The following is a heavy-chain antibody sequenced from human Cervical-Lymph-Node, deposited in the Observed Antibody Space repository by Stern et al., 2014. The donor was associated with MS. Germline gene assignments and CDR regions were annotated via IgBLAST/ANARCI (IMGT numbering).Heavy chain of an antibody. D-gene: IGHD1-1*01. J-gene: IGHJ5*02. Sequence: QMQLGESGPEVKKPANSVKLSCEASGFPFTTHYMHWIRHPQRPGHNLAGITNLNRGTTSYARQFQGRVTITSDTSTSTIYMELTGLRSEDTAVYYCTRVQRERGALDHLDPWGQGTLVTVSS. V-gene: IGHV1-46*03. CDR2: TNLNRGTT. CDR1: GFPFTTHY. CDR3: TRVQRERGALDHLDP.